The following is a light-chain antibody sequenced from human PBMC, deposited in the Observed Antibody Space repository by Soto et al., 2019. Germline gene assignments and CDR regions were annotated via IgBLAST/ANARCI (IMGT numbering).Light chain of an antibody. CDR1: QNVSRNL. J-gene: IGKJ1*01. CDR2: GES. V-gene: IGKV3-20*01. Sequence: TVWTKSPGTLSLSPGDIATLSGRASQNVSRNLLVWYQQHPGQAHRLLIYGESRRATGIPDRFSGSGSGSDFSLTIRRLEPDDFAVYYCHKYGNFWTFGQGTKVEIK. CDR3: HKYGNFWT.